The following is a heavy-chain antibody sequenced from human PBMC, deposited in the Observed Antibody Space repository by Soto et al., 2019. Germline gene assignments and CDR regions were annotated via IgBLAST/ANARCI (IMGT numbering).Heavy chain of an antibody. CDR2: VYYTGST. D-gene: IGHD3-22*01. CDR3: ATSSGYYNFDY. V-gene: IGHV4-39*01. J-gene: IGHJ4*02. Sequence: SETLSLTCTVSGGSISGTTFYWGWIRQPPGKGLECLGRVYYTGSTYYNPSLKSRITISVDTSKNQFSLRLSSVTAADTAVYYCATSSGYYNFDYWGLRTPVTVSS. CDR1: GGSISGTTFY.